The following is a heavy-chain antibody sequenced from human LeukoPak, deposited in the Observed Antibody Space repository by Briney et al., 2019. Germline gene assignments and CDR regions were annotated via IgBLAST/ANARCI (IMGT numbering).Heavy chain of an antibody. V-gene: IGHV3-23*01. J-gene: IGHJ4*02. CDR2: ISGSGDST. D-gene: IGHD2-2*01. Sequence: GGSLRLSCAASGFTFSSYAMHWVRQAPGKGLEWVSAISGSGDSTYYADSVKGRFTISRDNSKNTLYLQMNSLRAEDTAVYYCANFGCSSTSCLDYWGQGTLVTVSS. CDR3: ANFGCSSTSCLDY. CDR1: GFTFSSYA.